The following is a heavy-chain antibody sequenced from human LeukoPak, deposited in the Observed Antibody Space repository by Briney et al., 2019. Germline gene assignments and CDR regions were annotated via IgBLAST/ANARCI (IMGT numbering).Heavy chain of an antibody. CDR2: INPNSGGT. CDR3: ARVSVVVVAAAKRKKLYYFDY. J-gene: IGHJ4*02. Sequence: GASVKVSCKASGYTFTGYYMHWVRQAPGQGLEWMGWINPNSGGTNYAQKFQGRVTMTRDTSISTAYMELSRLRSDDTAVYYCARVSVVVVAAAKRKKLYYFDYWGQGTLVTVSS. CDR1: GYTFTGYY. D-gene: IGHD2-15*01. V-gene: IGHV1-2*02.